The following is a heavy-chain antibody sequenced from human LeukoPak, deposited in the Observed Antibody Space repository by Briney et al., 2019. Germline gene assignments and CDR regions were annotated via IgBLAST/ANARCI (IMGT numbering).Heavy chain of an antibody. D-gene: IGHD5-12*01. J-gene: IGHJ6*03. Sequence: PSETLSLTCTVSGGSISSYYWNWIRQPPGKGLEWIGYIYYSGSTNYNPSLKSRVTISVDTSKNQFSLKLSSVTAADTAVSYCARDGGLRIGDYYYYMDVWGKGTTVTVSS. CDR2: IYYSGST. CDR1: GGSISSYY. CDR3: ARDGGLRIGDYYYYMDV. V-gene: IGHV4-59*01.